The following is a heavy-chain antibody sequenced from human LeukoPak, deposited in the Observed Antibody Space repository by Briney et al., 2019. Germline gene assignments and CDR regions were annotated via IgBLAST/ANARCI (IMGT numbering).Heavy chain of an antibody. CDR2: ISGSGGST. D-gene: IGHD6-19*01. CDR3: ARVLSSGWYKNWFDP. V-gene: IGHV3-23*01. Sequence: GGSLRLSCAASGFTFSSYGMSWVRQAPGKGLEWVSAISGSGGSTYYADSVKGRFTISRDNAKNTLYLQMNSLRAEDTAMYYCARVLSSGWYKNWFDPWGQGTLVTVSS. J-gene: IGHJ5*02. CDR1: GFTFSSYG.